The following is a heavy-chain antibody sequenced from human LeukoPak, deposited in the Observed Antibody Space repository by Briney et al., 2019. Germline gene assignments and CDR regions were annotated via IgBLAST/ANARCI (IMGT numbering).Heavy chain of an antibody. V-gene: IGHV3-23*01. CDR3: AKRYFCSSATCYGFDY. J-gene: IGHJ4*02. CDR1: GFTFSSYA. D-gene: IGHD2-2*01. Sequence: PGGSLRLSCAASGFTFSSYAMSWVRQAPWKGLEWVSAISVSGGTTNYADSVKGRFTISRDNSKNTLYLQMNSLRAEDTAVYYCAKRYFCSSATCYGFDYWGQGTLVTVSP. CDR2: ISVSGGTT.